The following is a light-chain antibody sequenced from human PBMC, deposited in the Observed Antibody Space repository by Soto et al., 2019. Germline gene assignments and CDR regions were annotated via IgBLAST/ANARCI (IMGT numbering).Light chain of an antibody. CDR3: SSYAGSSNV. CDR1: SSDVGGYNY. Sequence: QSALTQPPSASGSPGQSVAISCTGTSSDVGGYNYVSWYQQHPGKAPKLMIYEVNKRPSGVPDRFSGSKSGNTASLTVSDLQAEDEADYYCSSYAGSSNVFGTGTKLTVL. V-gene: IGLV2-8*01. J-gene: IGLJ1*01. CDR2: EVN.